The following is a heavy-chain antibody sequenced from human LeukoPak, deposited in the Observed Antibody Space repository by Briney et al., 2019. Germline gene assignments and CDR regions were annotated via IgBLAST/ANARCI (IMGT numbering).Heavy chain of an antibody. V-gene: IGHV1-2*02. J-gene: IGHJ4*02. CDR3: ARRSRGFWSGLHDF. Sequence: ASVKVSCKASGYTFTGYYMHWVRQAPGQGLEWMGWINPSSGGTNYAQKFQGRVTMTRDTSISTAYMELSRLRSDDTAVYYCARRSRGFWSGLHDFWGQGTLVTVSS. CDR1: GYTFTGYY. CDR2: INPSSGGT. D-gene: IGHD3-3*01.